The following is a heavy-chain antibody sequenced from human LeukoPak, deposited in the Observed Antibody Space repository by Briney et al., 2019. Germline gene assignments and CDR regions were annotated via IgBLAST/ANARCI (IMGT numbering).Heavy chain of an antibody. CDR1: GFTFSSYA. D-gene: IGHD6-13*01. Sequence: GGSLRLSCAASGFTFSSYAMHWVRQAPGKGLEWVAVISYGGSNKYYADSVKGRFTISRDNSKNTLYLQMNSLRAEDTAVYYCARDGSSWAYFDYWGQGTLVTVSS. J-gene: IGHJ4*02. V-gene: IGHV3-30*04. CDR3: ARDGSSWAYFDY. CDR2: ISYGGSNK.